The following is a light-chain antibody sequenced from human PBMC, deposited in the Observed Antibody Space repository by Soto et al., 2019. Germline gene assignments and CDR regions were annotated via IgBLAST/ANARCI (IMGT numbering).Light chain of an antibody. Sequence: QPASVSGSPGQSITISCTGTSSDVGNYNLVSWYQQHPGKAPKLLIYEVSQRPSGVSDRFSGSKSGNTASLTISGLQAEDEADYYCCSYAGSGLGVFGGGTKVTVL. CDR3: CSYAGSGLGV. J-gene: IGLJ2*01. CDR1: SSDVGNYNL. CDR2: EVS. V-gene: IGLV2-23*02.